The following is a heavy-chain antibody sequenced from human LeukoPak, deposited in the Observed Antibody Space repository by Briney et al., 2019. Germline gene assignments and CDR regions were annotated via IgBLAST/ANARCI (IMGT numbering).Heavy chain of an antibody. V-gene: IGHV4-4*02. Sequence: SEKLSFTGGGSGVSISCTHWGRWVPQPPRQGLEWIGEVSLTGETNYNPSLNARVTTSLDGSRNQLSLTLTAVTAADTAIYYCSIESWAFCPFGYWGQGTLVIVPP. CDR3: SIESWAFCPFGY. CDR2: VSLTGET. J-gene: IGHJ4*02. D-gene: IGHD2/OR15-2a*01. CDR1: GVSISCTHW.